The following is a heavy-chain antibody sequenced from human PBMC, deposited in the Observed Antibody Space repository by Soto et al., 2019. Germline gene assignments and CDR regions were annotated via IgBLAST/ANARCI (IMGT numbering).Heavy chain of an antibody. J-gene: IGHJ5*02. V-gene: IGHV1-3*01. Sequence: GASVKVSCKASGYTFTSYAMHWVRQAPGQRLEWMGWINAGNGNTKYSQKFQGRVTMTEDTSTDTAYMELSSLRSEDTAVYYCAGEAEAGTGYNGSAPGGKGTLVTVSP. D-gene: IGHD6-13*01. CDR1: GYTFTSYA. CDR3: AGEAEAGTGYNGSAP. CDR2: INAGNGNT.